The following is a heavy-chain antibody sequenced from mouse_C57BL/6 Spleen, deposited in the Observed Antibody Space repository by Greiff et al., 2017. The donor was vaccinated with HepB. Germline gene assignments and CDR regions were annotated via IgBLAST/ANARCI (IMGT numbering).Heavy chain of an antibody. Sequence: VKLMESGPGLVQPSQSLSITCTVSGFSLTSYGVHWVRQSPGKGLEWLGVIWSGGSTDYNAAFISRLSISKDNSKSQVFFKMNSLQADDTAIYYCARPDDGYPAWFAYWGQGTLVTVSA. CDR2: IWSGGST. D-gene: IGHD2-3*01. V-gene: IGHV2-2*01. CDR3: ARPDDGYPAWFAY. J-gene: IGHJ3*01. CDR1: GFSLTSYG.